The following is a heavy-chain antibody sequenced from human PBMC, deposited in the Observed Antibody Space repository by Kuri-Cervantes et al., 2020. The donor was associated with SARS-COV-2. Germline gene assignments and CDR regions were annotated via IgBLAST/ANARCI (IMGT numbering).Heavy chain of an antibody. D-gene: IGHD5-18*01. V-gene: IGHV1-69*05. Sequence: SVKVSCKASGGTFSSYAISWVRQAPGQGLEWMGGIIPIFGTANYAQKFQGRVTITTDESTSTAYMELSSLRSEDTAVYYCARAAMAVYYFDYWGQGTLVTVSS. CDR2: IIPIFGTA. J-gene: IGHJ4*02. CDR3: ARAAMAVYYFDY. CDR1: GGTFSSYA.